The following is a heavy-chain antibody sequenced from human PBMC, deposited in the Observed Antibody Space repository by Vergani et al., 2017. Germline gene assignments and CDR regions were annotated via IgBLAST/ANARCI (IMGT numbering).Heavy chain of an antibody. CDR1: GGSISSGSYY. CDR3: ASSPTVWFGEPRGAFDI. V-gene: IGHV4-61*02. Sequence: QLQLQESGPGLVKPSQTLSLTCTVSGGSISSGSYYWSWIRQPAGKGLEWIGRIYTSGSTNYNPSLKSRVTISVDTSKNQFSLKLSSVTAADTAVYYCASSPTVWFGEPRGAFDIWGQGTMVTVSS. D-gene: IGHD3-10*01. CDR2: IYTSGST. J-gene: IGHJ3*02.